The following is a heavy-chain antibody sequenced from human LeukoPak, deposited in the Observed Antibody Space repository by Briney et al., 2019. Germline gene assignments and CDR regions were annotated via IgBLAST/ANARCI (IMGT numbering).Heavy chain of an antibody. CDR2: IYTSGST. J-gene: IGHJ4*02. V-gene: IGHV4-4*07. D-gene: IGHD3-22*01. Sequence: SETLSLTCTVSGGSISSYYWSWIRQPAGKGLEWIGRIYTSGSTNYNPSLKSRVTMSVDTSKNQFSLKLSSATAADTAVYYCARVGDYYDSSGYYLYYFDYWGQGTLVTVSS. CDR1: GGSISSYY. CDR3: ARVGDYYDSSGYYLYYFDY.